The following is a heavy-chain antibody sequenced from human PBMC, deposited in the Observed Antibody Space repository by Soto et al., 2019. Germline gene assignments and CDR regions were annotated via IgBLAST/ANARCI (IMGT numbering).Heavy chain of an antibody. CDR2: INHSGST. CDR3: ARGWTTVTFSAFDI. D-gene: IGHD4-17*01. J-gene: IGHJ3*02. V-gene: IGHV4-34*01. Sequence: SETLSLTCAVYGGSFSGYYWSWIRQPPGKGLEWIGEINHSGSTNYNPSLKSRVTITVDTSKNQFSLKLSYVTAADTAVYYCARGWTTVTFSAFDIWGQGTMVTVSS. CDR1: GGSFSGYY.